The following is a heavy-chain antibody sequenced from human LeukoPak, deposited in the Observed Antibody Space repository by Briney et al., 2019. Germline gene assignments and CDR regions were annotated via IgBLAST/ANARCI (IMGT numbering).Heavy chain of an antibody. CDR2: VYPGDSDT. CDR3: ARTTVVTLGPDY. J-gene: IGHJ4*02. V-gene: IGHV5-51*01. D-gene: IGHD4-23*01. Sequence: GESLKISCKGTGYSFTSYWIAWVRQMPGKGLEWMGIVYPGDSDTRYSPSFQGQVTISVDKSINTAYLQWSSLKASDTAMYYCARTTVVTLGPDYWGQGTLVTVSS. CDR1: GYSFTSYW.